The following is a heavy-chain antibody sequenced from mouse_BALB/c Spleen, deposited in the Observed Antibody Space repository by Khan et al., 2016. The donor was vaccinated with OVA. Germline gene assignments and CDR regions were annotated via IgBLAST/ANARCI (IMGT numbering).Heavy chain of an antibody. CDR3: TSSYDSYYCDY. D-gene: IGHD2-4*01. Sequence: EVQLQQSGTVLARPGASVKMSCKASGYSFTSYWMHWVKQRPGQGLERIGAIYPGISDTRYNQKFKVKAKLTAVQSARPVYMELSSLTNADTAVYFCTSSYDSYYCDYWGQGATLAVSS. CDR1: GYSFTSYW. CDR2: IYPGISDT. J-gene: IGHJ2*01. V-gene: IGHV1-5*01.